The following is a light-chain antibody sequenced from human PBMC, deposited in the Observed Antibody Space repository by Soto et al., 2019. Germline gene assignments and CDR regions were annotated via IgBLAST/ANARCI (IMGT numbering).Light chain of an antibody. CDR2: GAS. Sequence: EIVMTQSPATLSVSPGERATLSCRASQSVSSNLAWYQQKPGKAPRLLIYGASTRATGIPARFSGSGSGTSFNLTISSLQSEDFAVYYCQQYNNWPLFSWTFGQGTKVESK. V-gene: IGKV3-15*01. J-gene: IGKJ1*01. CDR3: QQYNNWPLFSWT. CDR1: QSVSSN.